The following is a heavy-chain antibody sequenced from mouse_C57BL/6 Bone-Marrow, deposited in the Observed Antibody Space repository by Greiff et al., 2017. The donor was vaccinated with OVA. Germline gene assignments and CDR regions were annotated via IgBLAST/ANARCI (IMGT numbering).Heavy chain of an antibody. J-gene: IGHJ2*01. CDR3: ARRGIYYYGSSYDYFDY. D-gene: IGHD1-1*01. V-gene: IGHV2-9-1*01. CDR2: IWTGGGT. CDR1: GFSLTSYA. Sequence: QVQLQQSGPGLVAPSQSLSITCTVSGFSLTSYAISWVRQPPGKGLEWLGVIWTGGGTNYNSAPKSRLSISNDNSKSQVYLKMNSLQTDDTCRYYCARRGIYYYGSSYDYFDYWGQGTTLTVSS.